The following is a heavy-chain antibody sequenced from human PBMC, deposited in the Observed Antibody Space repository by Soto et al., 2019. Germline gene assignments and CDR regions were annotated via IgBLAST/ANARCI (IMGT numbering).Heavy chain of an antibody. Sequence: PGGSLRLSCAASGFTFSSYGMHWVRQAPGKGLEWVAVISYDGSNKYYADSVKGRFTISRDNSKNTLYLQMNSLRAEDTAVYYCAKDWDIVLIHGMDVWGQGTTVTVSS. CDR3: AKDWDIVLIHGMDV. CDR1: GFTFSSYG. CDR2: ISYDGSNK. D-gene: IGHD2-8*01. J-gene: IGHJ6*02. V-gene: IGHV3-30*18.